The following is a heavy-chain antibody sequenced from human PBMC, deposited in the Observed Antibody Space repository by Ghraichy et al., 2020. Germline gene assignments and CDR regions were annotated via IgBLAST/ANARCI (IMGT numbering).Heavy chain of an antibody. V-gene: IGHV1-58*01. CDR1: GFTFSDSA. CDR2: IVVGRGNT. D-gene: IGHD2-21*02. J-gene: IGHJ6*03. Sequence: SVKVSCKASGFTFSDSALQWVRQARGQRLEWIGWIVVGRGNTNYAQKFRERVTITRDMSTSTAYMELSSLRSEDTAMYYCAAGRLLRGVDKYYYMDVWGKGTTVTVSS. CDR3: AAGRLLRGVDKYYYMDV.